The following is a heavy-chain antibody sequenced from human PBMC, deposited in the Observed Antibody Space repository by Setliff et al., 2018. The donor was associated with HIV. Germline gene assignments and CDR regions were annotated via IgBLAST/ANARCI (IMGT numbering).Heavy chain of an antibody. Sequence: AGGSLRLSCAASGFTFDDYGMSWVRQAPGKGLEWVSGINWNGGSTGYADSVKGRFTISRDNAKNSLYLQMNSLRAEDTAVYYCARVYDSSGYSLSIPGYWGQGTLVTVSS. CDR2: INWNGGST. J-gene: IGHJ4*01. D-gene: IGHD3-22*01. CDR3: ARVYDSSGYSLSIPGY. CDR1: GFTFDDYG. V-gene: IGHV3-20*04.